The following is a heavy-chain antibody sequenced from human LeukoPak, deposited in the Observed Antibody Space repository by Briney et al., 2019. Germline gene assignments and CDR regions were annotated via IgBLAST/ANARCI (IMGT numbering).Heavy chain of an antibody. D-gene: IGHD5-24*01. CDR3: ARESRDGYNFGY. CDR1: GGTFSSYA. Sequence: GSSVKVSCKASGGTFSSYAISWVLQAPGQGLEWMGGIIPIFGTANYAQKFQGRVTITADESTSTAYMELSSLRSEDTAVYYCARESRDGYNFGYWGQGTLVTVSS. V-gene: IGHV1-69*01. CDR2: IIPIFGTA. J-gene: IGHJ4*02.